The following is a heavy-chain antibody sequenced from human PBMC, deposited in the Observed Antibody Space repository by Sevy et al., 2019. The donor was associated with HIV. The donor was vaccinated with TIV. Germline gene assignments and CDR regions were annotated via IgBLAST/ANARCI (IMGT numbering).Heavy chain of an antibody. CDR1: GFTFSRYA. D-gene: IGHD6-19*01. Sequence: GGSLRLSCAASGFTFSRYAMNWVRQAPGKGVEWVSAISGGAGSTYYADSVKGRFTISRDNSKNTLYLQMNSLRAEDTAVYYCAKANGSGWYGGFDYWGQGTLVTVSS. V-gene: IGHV3-23*01. J-gene: IGHJ4*02. CDR3: AKANGSGWYGGFDY. CDR2: ISGGAGST.